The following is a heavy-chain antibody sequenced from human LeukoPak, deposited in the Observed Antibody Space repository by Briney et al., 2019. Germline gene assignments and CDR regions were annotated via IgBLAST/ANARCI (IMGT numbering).Heavy chain of an antibody. J-gene: IGHJ5*02. CDR3: ARTTKYQFKWAGFDP. D-gene: IGHD2-2*01. Sequence: SETLSLTCAVYGGSFSGHYWSWIRQPPGKGLVWIGEINHSGSTNYNPSLKSRVTISVDTSKNQFSLKLSSVTAADTAVYYCARTTKYQFKWAGFDPWGQGTLVTVSS. CDR2: INHSGST. CDR1: GGSFSGHY. V-gene: IGHV4-34*01.